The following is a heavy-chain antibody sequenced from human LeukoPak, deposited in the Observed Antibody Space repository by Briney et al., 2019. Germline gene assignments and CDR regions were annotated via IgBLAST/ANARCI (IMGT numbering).Heavy chain of an antibody. J-gene: IGHJ5*01. CDR1: GFSFSTSA. CDR2: ITGSDDQT. V-gene: IGHV3-23*01. CDR3: AKGPQLHNGYRPDS. Sequence: GGSLSLSCAASGFSFSTSAMTWVPEAPGKGLEWVSTITGSDDQTYYAGSVKGRFTISRDSSKNMVHLQMNSLRVEDTAIYYCAKGPQLHNGYRPDSWGQGTLVTVSS. D-gene: IGHD5-18*01.